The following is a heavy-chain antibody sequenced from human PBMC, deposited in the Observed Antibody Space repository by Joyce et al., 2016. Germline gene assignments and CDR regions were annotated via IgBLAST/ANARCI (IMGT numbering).Heavy chain of an antibody. CDR1: RFSFNTYW. CDR2: IKLDGREG. CDR3: ARQVGWGRFDS. Sequence: EVQLVESGGGLVQPGGSLRLSCAASRFSFNTYWMSWVRQAQGKGLDGVANIKLDGREGHYVDSVKGRFSISRDNAKNALYLQMNSLGTEDTAVYYWARQVGWGRFDSWGQGTLVIVSS. D-gene: IGHD1-26*01. J-gene: IGHJ5*01. V-gene: IGHV3-7*03.